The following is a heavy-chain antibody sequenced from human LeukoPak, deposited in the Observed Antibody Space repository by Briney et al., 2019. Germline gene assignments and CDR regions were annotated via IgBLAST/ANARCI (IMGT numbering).Heavy chain of an antibody. CDR3: AKNSLSSRLRYFDY. V-gene: IGHV3-30*02. J-gene: IGHJ4*02. CDR2: IMYDGSDK. CDR1: GFTFSSND. Sequence: GGSLRLSCAESGFTFSSNDMNWVRHAPGKGLEWVAFIMYDGSDKYYADSVKGRFTISRDNSKNTLFLQMNSLRTEDTAVYYCAKNSLSSRLRYFDYWGQGTLVTVSS. D-gene: IGHD4-17*01.